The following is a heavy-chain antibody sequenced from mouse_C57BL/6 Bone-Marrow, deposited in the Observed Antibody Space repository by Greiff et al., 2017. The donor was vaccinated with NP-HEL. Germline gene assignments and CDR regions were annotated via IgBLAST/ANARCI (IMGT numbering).Heavy chain of an antibody. CDR1: GYSFTGYY. Sequence: EVQLQQSGPELVKPGASVKISCKASGYSFTGYYMNWVKQSPEKSLEWIGEINPSTGGTTYNQKFKAKATLTVDKSSSTAYMQLKSLTSEDSAVYYCARCYYGSWYFDVWGTGTTVTVSS. J-gene: IGHJ1*03. V-gene: IGHV1-42*01. CDR2: INPSTGGT. D-gene: IGHD1-1*01. CDR3: ARCYYGSWYFDV.